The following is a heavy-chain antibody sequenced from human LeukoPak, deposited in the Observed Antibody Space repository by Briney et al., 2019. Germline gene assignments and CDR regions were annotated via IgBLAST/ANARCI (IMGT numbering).Heavy chain of an antibody. CDR3: AKLGSGWRYFDY. D-gene: IGHD6-19*01. J-gene: IGHJ4*02. CDR2: ISGGGGST. Sequence: GGPLRLSCAASGFTFSTYAMSWVRQAPGEGLEWVSHISGGGGSTYYADSVKGRFTISRDNSKSTLYLQMNSLRAEDTAVYYCAKLGSGWRYFDYWGQGTLVTVSS. V-gene: IGHV3-23*01. CDR1: GFTFSTYA.